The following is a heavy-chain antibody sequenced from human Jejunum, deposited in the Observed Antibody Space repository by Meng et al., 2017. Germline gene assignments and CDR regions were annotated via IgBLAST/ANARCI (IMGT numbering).Heavy chain of an antibody. CDR2: ISGSGGST. D-gene: IGHD3-22*01. CDR1: GFTFSSYA. J-gene: IGHJ4*02. Sequence: GGSLRLSCAASGFTFSSYAMSWVRQAPGKGLEWVSGISGSGGSTNYADSVKGRFTVSRDNSKNTLYLQMNSLRAEDTAVYYCAKDAYYQSSGSGWFYFDYWGQGTLVTVSS. V-gene: IGHV3-23*01. CDR3: AKDAYYQSSGSGWFYFDY.